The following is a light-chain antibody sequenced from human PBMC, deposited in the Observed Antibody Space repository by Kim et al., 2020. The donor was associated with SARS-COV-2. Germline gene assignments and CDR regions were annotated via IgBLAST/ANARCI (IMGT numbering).Light chain of an antibody. J-gene: IGLJ2*01. CDR3: SSYTSSSTVV. CDR1: SSDVGGYNY. CDR2: DVS. V-gene: IGLV2-14*01. Sequence: QSALTQPASVSGSPGQSITISCTGTSSDVGGYNYVSWYQQHPGKAPKVMIYDVSKRPSGVSNRFSGSKSGNTASLTISGLQAEDEADYYCSSYTSSSTVVFGGGTKL.